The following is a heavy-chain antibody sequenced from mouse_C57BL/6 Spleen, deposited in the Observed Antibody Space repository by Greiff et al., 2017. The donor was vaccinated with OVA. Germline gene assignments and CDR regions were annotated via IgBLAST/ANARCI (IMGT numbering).Heavy chain of an antibody. D-gene: IGHD2-1*01. CDR1: GFTFSSYA. CDR2: ISDGGSYT. Sequence: EVKLVESGGGLVKPGGSLKLSCAASGFTFSSYAMSWVRQTPEKRLEWVATISDGGSYTYYPDNVKGRFTISRDNAKNNLYLQMSHLKSEDTAMYYCARDKSTHFDYWGQGTTLTVSA. CDR3: ARDKSTHFDY. V-gene: IGHV5-4*01. J-gene: IGHJ2*01.